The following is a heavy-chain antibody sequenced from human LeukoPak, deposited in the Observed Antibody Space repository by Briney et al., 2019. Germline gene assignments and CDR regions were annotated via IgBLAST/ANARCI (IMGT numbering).Heavy chain of an antibody. CDR3: ARVPAASFFSPFGPKQYYYYYMDV. CDR1: GFTFSDYY. CDR2: ISSSGSTI. Sequence: GGSLRLSCAASGFTFSDYYMSWIRQAPGKGLEWVSYISSSGSTIYYADSVKGRFTISRDNAKNSLYLQMNSLRAEDTAVYYCARVPAASFFSPFGPKQYYYYYMDVWGKGTTVTVSS. D-gene: IGHD2-2*01. V-gene: IGHV3-11*01. J-gene: IGHJ6*03.